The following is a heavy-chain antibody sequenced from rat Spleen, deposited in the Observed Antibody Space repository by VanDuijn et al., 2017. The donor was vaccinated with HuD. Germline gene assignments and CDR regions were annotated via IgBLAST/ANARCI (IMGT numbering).Heavy chain of an antibody. Sequence: EVQLVESGGGLVQPGRSLKLSCVASGFTFNNYWMTWIRQAPGKGLEWVASITNTGGSTYYPDSVKGRFTISRDNAKSTLYLQMNSLRSEDTATYYCTREFDNSGYYWFAYWGQGTLVTVSS. CDR2: ITNTGGST. J-gene: IGHJ3*01. CDR1: GFTFNNYW. D-gene: IGHD4-3*01. CDR3: TREFDNSGYYWFAY. V-gene: IGHV5-31*01.